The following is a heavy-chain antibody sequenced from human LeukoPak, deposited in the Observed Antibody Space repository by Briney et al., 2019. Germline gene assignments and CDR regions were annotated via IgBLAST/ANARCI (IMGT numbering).Heavy chain of an antibody. Sequence: PGGSLRLSCAASGFTFSDYYMSWIRPAPGKGLEWVSYISSSGSTIYYADSVKGRFTISRDNAKNSLYLQMNSLRAEDTAVYYCARAPENGSYSSSWYYWGQGTLVTVSS. V-gene: IGHV3-11*04. J-gene: IGHJ4*02. CDR1: GFTFSDYY. CDR2: ISSSGSTI. CDR3: ARAPENGSYSSSWYY. D-gene: IGHD6-13*01.